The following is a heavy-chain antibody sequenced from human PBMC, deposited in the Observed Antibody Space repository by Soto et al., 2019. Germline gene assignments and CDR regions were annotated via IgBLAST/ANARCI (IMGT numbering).Heavy chain of an antibody. Sequence: EVQLLESGGGLVQPGGSLRLSCAASGFTFSSYAMSWVRQAPGKGLEWASAISGSGGSTYYADSVKGRFTISRDNSKNTLYLQMNSLRAEDTAVYYCAKGYCSGGSCLYFDYWGQGTLVTVSS. D-gene: IGHD2-15*01. CDR3: AKGYCSGGSCLYFDY. CDR1: GFTFSSYA. V-gene: IGHV3-23*01. J-gene: IGHJ4*02. CDR2: ISGSGGST.